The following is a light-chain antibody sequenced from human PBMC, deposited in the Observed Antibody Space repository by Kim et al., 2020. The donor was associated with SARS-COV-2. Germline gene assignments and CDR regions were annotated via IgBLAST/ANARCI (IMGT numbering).Light chain of an antibody. CDR2: DAS. J-gene: IGKJ5*01. Sequence: AIQLTQSPSSLSASVGDRVTITCRASQGISSALAWYQQKPGKAPKLLIYDASSLESGVPSRFSGSGSGTDFTLTISSLQPEDFATYYCQQFNSYLFTFGQGTRLEIK. V-gene: IGKV1-13*02. CDR1: QGISSA. CDR3: QQFNSYLFT.